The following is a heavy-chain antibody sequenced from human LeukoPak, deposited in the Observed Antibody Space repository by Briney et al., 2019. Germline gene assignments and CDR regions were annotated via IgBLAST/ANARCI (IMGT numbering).Heavy chain of an antibody. J-gene: IGHJ5*02. V-gene: IGHV4-59*08. Sequence: SETLSLTCTVSGGSISSYYWSWIRQPPGKGLEWIGYIYYSGSTNYNPSLKSRVTISVDTSRNQFSLKPSSVTAADTAVYYCASGHYYGSGSYFGWFDPWGQGTLVTVSS. D-gene: IGHD3-10*01. CDR2: IYYSGST. CDR3: ASGHYYGSGSYFGWFDP. CDR1: GGSISSYY.